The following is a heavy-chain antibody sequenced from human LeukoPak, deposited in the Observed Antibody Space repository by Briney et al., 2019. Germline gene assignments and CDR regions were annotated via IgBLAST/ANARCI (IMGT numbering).Heavy chain of an antibody. V-gene: IGHV3-71*01. CDR1: GGSFSGYY. D-gene: IGHD3-9*01. J-gene: IGHJ4*02. Sequence: ETLSLTCAVYGGSFSGYYWSWIRQPPGKGLEWVGFIRKSVDGATTEYAASVKGRFIISRDDSKSIVYLQMNGLETEDTAVYFCARDRTGYDISTGYYRRIFDFWGQGALVTVSA. CDR3: ARDRTGYDISTGYYRRIFDF. CDR2: IRKSVDGATT.